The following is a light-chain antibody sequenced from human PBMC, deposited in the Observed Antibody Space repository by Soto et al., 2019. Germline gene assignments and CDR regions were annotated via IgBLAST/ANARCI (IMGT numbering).Light chain of an antibody. CDR3: CSYAGSYTWV. J-gene: IGLJ1*01. CDR2: DVS. CDR1: GSDVGGYNY. V-gene: IGLV2-11*01. Sequence: QSALTQPRSVSGSHGQSVTISCTGTGSDVGGYNYVSWYQQHPGKAPKLMIYDVSKRPSGVPDRFSGSKSGNTASLTISGLQAEDEADYYCCSYAGSYTWVFGTGTKVTVL.